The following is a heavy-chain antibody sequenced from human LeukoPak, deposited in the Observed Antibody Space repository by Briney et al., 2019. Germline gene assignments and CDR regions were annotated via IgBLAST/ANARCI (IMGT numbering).Heavy chain of an antibody. V-gene: IGHV4-34*01. CDR3: ALNDCSGGSCHDF. J-gene: IGHJ4*02. CDR1: GGSFNGYY. Sequence: SETLSLTCAVYGGSFNGYYWSWIRQPAGKGLEWIGEINHSGSTNYNPSLKSRVTISVDTSKNQFSLKLSSVTAADTAVYYCALNDCSGGSCHDFWGQGTLVTVSS. D-gene: IGHD2-15*01. CDR2: INHSGST.